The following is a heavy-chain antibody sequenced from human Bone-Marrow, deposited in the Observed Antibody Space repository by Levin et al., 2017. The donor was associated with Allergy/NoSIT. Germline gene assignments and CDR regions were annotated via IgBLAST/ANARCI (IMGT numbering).Heavy chain of an antibody. Sequence: GGSLRLSRAASEFTFSTYAMHWVRQAPGKGLEWVAVISSDGSKEHYADSVKGRFTISRDNSKNTLYLQMNSLRREDTAMYYCAREKVTMMVEIIESSFDFWGQGTLVTVSS. D-gene: IGHD3-22*01. V-gene: IGHV3-30-3*01. CDR3: AREKVTMMVEIIESSFDF. CDR1: EFTFSTYA. J-gene: IGHJ4*02. CDR2: ISSDGSKE.